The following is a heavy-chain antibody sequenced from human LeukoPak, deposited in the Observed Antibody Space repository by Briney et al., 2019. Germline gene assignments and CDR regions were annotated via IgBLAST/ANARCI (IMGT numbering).Heavy chain of an antibody. CDR2: IYHSGST. CDR1: GGSVSSGSYY. CDR3: ARGHCSGGSCYTRGIYYYYGMDV. D-gene: IGHD2-15*01. Sequence: SETLSLTCTVSGGSVSSGSYYWSWIRQPPGKGLEWIGYIYHSGSTYYNPSLKSRVTISVDTSKKQFSLKLSSVTAADTAVYYCARGHCSGGSCYTRGIYYYYGMDVWGQGTTVTVSS. V-gene: IGHV4-61*01. J-gene: IGHJ6*02.